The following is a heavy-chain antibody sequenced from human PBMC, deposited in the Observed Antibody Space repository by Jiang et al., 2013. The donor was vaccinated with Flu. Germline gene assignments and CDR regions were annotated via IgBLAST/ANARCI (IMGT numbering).Heavy chain of an antibody. V-gene: IGHV1-46*01. Sequence: SVKVSCKASGYTFTSYNLHWVRQAPGQGLEWMGIIYYYGGGTTDAQKFQGRVTMTRDTSASTVYMEVSSLRSEDTAVYYCAREFPGGDWDYWGQGTLVTVSS. D-gene: IGHD2-21*02. CDR1: GYTFTSYN. CDR3: AREFPGGDWDY. CDR2: IYYYGGGT. J-gene: IGHJ4*02.